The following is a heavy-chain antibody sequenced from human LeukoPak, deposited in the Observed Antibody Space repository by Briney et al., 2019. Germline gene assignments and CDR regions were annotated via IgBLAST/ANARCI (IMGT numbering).Heavy chain of an antibody. CDR1: GGSFSGYY. J-gene: IGHJ6*03. CDR3: ARVLKQPLEEGYYYMDV. D-gene: IGHD3-16*01. CDR2: INHSGST. Sequence: SETLSLTCAVYGGSFSGYYWSWIRQPPGKGLEWIGEINHSGSTNYNPSLKSRVTISVDTSKNQFSLKLSSVTAADTAVYYCARVLKQPLEEGYYYMDVWGKGTTVTVSS. V-gene: IGHV4-34*01.